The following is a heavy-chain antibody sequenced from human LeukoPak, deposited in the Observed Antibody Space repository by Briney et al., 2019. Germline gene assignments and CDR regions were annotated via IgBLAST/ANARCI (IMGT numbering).Heavy chain of an antibody. CDR3: ARDGAIFGVVIYWFDP. CDR2: ISYDGSNK. J-gene: IGHJ5*02. D-gene: IGHD3-3*01. V-gene: IGHV3-30-3*01. Sequence: PGGSLRLSCAASGFTFSSYAMHWVRQAPGKGLEWVAVISYDGSNKYYADPVKGRFTISRDNSKNTLYLQMNSLRAEDTAVYYCARDGAIFGVVIYWFDPWGQGTLVTVSS. CDR1: GFTFSSYA.